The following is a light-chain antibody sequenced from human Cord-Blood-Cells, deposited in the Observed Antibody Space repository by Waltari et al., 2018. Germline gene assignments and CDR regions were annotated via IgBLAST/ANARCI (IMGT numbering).Light chain of an antibody. CDR2: WAS. CDR1: QGVLYSSNNKNY. J-gene: IGKJ2*01. Sequence: DSVMTPSPDFLPVSLGEKATINCKASQGVLYSSNNKNYLAWYQQKPEQSPKLLIYWASTRESGVPDRFSGSGSGTDFTLTISSLQAEDVAVYYCQQYYSTPYTFGQGTKLEIK. V-gene: IGKV4-1*01. CDR3: QQYYSTPYT.